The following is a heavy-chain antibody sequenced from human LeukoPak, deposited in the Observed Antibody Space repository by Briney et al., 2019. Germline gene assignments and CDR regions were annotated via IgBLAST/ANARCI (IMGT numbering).Heavy chain of an antibody. J-gene: IGHJ4*02. CDR1: GGSSIGYS. Sequence: SETLSLTCSAYGGSSIGYSWSWVRQPPGKGLEWIGEIDDSGTTNYRPSLKSRVTISVDTSKNQLSLKVTSVTAADTAVYYARVSGYCSDGVCRFDYWGQGTLVTVSS. V-gene: IGHV4-34*01. CDR3: ARVSGYCSDGVCRFDY. CDR2: IDDSGTT. D-gene: IGHD2-8*01.